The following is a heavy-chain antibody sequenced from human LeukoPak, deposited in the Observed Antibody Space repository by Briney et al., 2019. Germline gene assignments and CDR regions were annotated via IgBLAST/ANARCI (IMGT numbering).Heavy chain of an antibody. Sequence: QAGGSLRLSCAASGFTFISYSMNWARQAPGKVLEWVSYISSSGSTIYYADSVKGRFTISRDNAKNSLYLQMNSLRAEDTAVYYCAELGITMIGGVWGKGTTVTISS. CDR1: GFTFISYS. CDR2: ISSSGSTI. V-gene: IGHV3-48*04. J-gene: IGHJ6*04. D-gene: IGHD3-10*02. CDR3: AELGITMIGGV.